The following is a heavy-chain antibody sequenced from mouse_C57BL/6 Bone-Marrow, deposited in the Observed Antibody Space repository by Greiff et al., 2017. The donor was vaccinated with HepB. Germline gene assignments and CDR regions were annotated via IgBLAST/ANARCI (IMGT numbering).Heavy chain of an antibody. CDR1: GFTFSSYA. CDR3: ARDRDYYGSRFFDY. Sequence: DVQLVESGGGLVKPGGSLKLSCAASGFTFSSYAMSWVRQTPEKRLEWVATISDGGSYTYYPDNVKGRFTISRDNAKNNLYLQMSHLKSEDTAMYYCARDRDYYGSRFFDYWGQGTTLTVSS. D-gene: IGHD1-1*01. CDR2: ISDGGSYT. V-gene: IGHV5-4*01. J-gene: IGHJ2*01.